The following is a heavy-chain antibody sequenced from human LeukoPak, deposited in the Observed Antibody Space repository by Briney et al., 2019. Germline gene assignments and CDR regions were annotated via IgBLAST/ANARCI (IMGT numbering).Heavy chain of an antibody. Sequence: GGSLRLSCAASGINFRSSGMHWVRQAPGKGLEWVTLIQNDGSDKYYAASVKGRFTISRDNSKNTVYLHMASLRADDTALYYCAREGGRAVPGRFDQWGQGTLVTVSS. CDR3: AREGGRAVPGRFDQ. D-gene: IGHD6-13*01. CDR2: IQNDGSDK. V-gene: IGHV3-30*02. J-gene: IGHJ4*02. CDR1: GINFRSSG.